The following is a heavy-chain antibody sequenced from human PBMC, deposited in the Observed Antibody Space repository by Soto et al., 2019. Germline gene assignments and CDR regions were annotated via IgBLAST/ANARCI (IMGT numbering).Heavy chain of an antibody. CDR1: GGSFSGYY. J-gene: IGHJ5*02. V-gene: IGHV4-34*01. Sequence: SEALSLTCAVYGGSFSGYYWSWIRQPPGKGLEWIGEINHSGSTNYNPSLKSRVTISVDTSKNQFSLKLSSVTAADTAVYYCARGLKFLEWPLYVRWFDPWGQGTLVTVSS. CDR3: ARGLKFLEWPLYVRWFDP. CDR2: INHSGST. D-gene: IGHD3-3*01.